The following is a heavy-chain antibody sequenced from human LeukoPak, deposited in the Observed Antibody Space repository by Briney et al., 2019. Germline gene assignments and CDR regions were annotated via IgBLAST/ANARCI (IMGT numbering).Heavy chain of an antibody. CDR1: GGTFSSYA. Sequence: SVKVSCKASGGTFSSYAISWVRQAPGQGLEWMGGIIPTFGTANYAQKFQGRVTITADESTSTAYMELSSLRSEDTAVYYCARGYCSGGSCYSFDPWGQGTLVTVSS. J-gene: IGHJ5*02. CDR2: IIPTFGTA. D-gene: IGHD2-15*01. V-gene: IGHV1-69*13. CDR3: ARGYCSGGSCYSFDP.